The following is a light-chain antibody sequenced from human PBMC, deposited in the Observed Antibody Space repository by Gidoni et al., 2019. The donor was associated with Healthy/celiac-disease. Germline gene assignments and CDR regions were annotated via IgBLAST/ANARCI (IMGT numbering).Light chain of an antibody. J-gene: IGLJ2*01. CDR2: EVS. Sequence: QSALTQPASVSGSPGQSITISCTGTSSDVGGYNYVSWCQQHPGKAPKLMIYEVSNRPSGVSNRFSGSKSGNTASLTISGLQAEDEADYYCSSYTSSSTPVVFGGGTKLTVL. CDR1: SSDVGGYNY. V-gene: IGLV2-14*01. CDR3: SSYTSSSTPVV.